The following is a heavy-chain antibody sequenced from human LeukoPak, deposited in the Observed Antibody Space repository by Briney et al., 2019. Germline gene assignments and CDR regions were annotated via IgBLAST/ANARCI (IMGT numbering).Heavy chain of an antibody. Sequence: ASVKVSCKASGYTFTGHYMHWVRQAPGQGLEWMGWFSVYTEKTQYAQNLQGRVTMTTDPSTSTAYMDLRSLTSDDTAVYYCARVRQQVANYYYYYMDVWGTGTTVIISS. CDR1: GYTFTGHY. CDR2: FSVYTEKT. D-gene: IGHD6-13*01. J-gene: IGHJ6*03. V-gene: IGHV1-18*04. CDR3: ARVRQQVANYYYYYMDV.